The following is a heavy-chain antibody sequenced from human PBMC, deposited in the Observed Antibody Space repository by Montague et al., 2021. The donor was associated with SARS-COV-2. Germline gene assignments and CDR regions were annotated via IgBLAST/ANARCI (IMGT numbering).Heavy chain of an antibody. J-gene: IGHJ4*02. D-gene: IGHD3-3*01. V-gene: IGHV4-59*02. CDR2: IYDSGST. CDR3: ARAQTIFGVVITSFDY. CDR1: GSSVRSYF. Sequence: SETLSLTCIVSGSSVRSYFWSWIRQPPGKGLEWIGNIYDSGSTNYNPSLKSRVTISVDTSKNQFSLKLSAVTAADTAVYYCARAQTIFGVVITSFDYWGQGTLVTVSS.